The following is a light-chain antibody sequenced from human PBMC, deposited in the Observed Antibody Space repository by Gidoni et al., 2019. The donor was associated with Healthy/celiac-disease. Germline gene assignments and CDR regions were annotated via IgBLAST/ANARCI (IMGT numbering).Light chain of an antibody. CDR3: QQYNSSSET. CDR2: KAS. CDR1: QSISSW. V-gene: IGKV1-5*03. Sequence: DIQMTQSPSTLSASVGDRVTITCRASQSISSWLAWYQQKPGKAPKLLIYKASSLESGVPSRFSGSGSGTEFTLTISSLQPDDFATYYCQQYNSSSETFGQGTKLEIK. J-gene: IGKJ2*01.